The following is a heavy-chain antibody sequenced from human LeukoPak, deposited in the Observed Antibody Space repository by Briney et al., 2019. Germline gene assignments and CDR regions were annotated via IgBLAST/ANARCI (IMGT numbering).Heavy chain of an antibody. CDR1: GGSISTYY. CDR2: IYYSGGT. D-gene: IGHD2/OR15-2a*01. V-gene: IGHV4-59*01. J-gene: IGHJ5*02. Sequence: SETLSLTCTASGGSISTYYWSWIRQPPGKGLEWIGYIYYSGGTNYNPSLKSRVTISVDTSKNQFSLKLRSVTAADTAMYYCAREGSTAFFNWFDPWGQGTLVTVSS. CDR3: AREGSTAFFNWFDP.